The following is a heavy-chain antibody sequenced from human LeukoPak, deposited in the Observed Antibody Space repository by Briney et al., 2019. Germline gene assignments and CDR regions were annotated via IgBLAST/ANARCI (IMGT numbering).Heavy chain of an antibody. Sequence: SETLSLTCTVSGGSISSGGYYWSWIRQHPGKGLEWIGYIYYSGSTYYNPSLKSRVTISVDTSKNQFSLKLTSVTAADTAVYYCARGTNYYGSGDYWGQGTLVTVSS. V-gene: IGHV4-31*03. D-gene: IGHD3-10*01. J-gene: IGHJ4*02. CDR2: IYYSGST. CDR3: ARGTNYYGSGDY. CDR1: GGSISSGGYY.